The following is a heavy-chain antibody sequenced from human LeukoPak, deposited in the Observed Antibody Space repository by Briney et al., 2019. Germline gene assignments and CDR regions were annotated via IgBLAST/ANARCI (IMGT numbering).Heavy chain of an antibody. Sequence: GGSLRLSCAASGFTFDDYAMHWVRQAPGKGLEWVSLISGDGGSTYYADSVKGRFTISRDNSKNSLYLQMNSLRTEDTALYYCATGELVLRYFDWLLYPPEYFQHWGQGTLVTVSS. CDR3: ATGELVLRYFDWLLYPPEYFQH. V-gene: IGHV3-43*02. CDR1: GFTFDDYA. CDR2: ISGDGGST. D-gene: IGHD3-9*01. J-gene: IGHJ1*01.